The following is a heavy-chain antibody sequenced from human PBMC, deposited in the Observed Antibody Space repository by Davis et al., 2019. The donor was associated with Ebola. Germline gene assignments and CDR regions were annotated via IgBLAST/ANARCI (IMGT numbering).Heavy chain of an antibody. CDR3: ARGIGWSYYFDY. V-gene: IGHV3-11*01. Sequence: GESLKISCAASGFTFSDYYMSWIRQAPGKGLEWVSYISSSGSTIYYADSVKGRFTISRDNAKNSLYLQMNSLRAEDTAVYYCARGIGWSYYFDYWGQGTLVTVSS. CDR2: ISSSGSTI. J-gene: IGHJ4*02. CDR1: GFTFSDYY. D-gene: IGHD6-19*01.